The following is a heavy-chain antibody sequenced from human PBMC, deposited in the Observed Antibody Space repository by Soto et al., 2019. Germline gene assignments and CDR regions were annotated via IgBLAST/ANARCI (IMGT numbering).Heavy chain of an antibody. J-gene: IGHJ3*02. V-gene: IGHV1-2*02. CDR2: INPATGAA. Sequence: QLHLVQSGAVVKKPGASVTVSCSASGYPVTAYYMHWVRQAPGRGLEWMGGINPATGAAKYTQTFPGRVTMARDPSTGTGVMELGGLASEDTAGFYWARGGGVGVAGSAAFDMWGQGTLVTVSS. CDR3: ARGGGVGVAGSAAFDM. D-gene: IGHD3-3*01. CDR1: GYPVTAYY.